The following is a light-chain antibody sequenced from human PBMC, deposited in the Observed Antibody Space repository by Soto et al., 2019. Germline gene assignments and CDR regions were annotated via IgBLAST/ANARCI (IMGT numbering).Light chain of an antibody. J-gene: IGKJ1*01. V-gene: IGKV3-11*01. CDR1: QSVSTY. CDR3: QRRYSWPPS. Sequence: EIALTQSPATLSLSPGERATLSCRASQSVSTYLAWYQQKPGQAPRLLIYGPSNRATGIPGRFSGSGSGTDFTLTISSLEAEDFAVYYCQRRYSWPPSFGPGTKVDIK. CDR2: GPS.